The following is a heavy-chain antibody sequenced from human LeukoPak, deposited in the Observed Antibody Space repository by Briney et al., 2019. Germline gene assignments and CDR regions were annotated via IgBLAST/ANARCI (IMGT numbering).Heavy chain of an antibody. D-gene: IGHD1-7*01. Sequence: ASVKVSCKASGYTFTGYYIHWVRQAPGQGLEWMGWINPNSGGTNYAQKFQGRVTMTRDTSISTAYMELSRLRSDDTAVYYCARTLYNWNYVSYYYYMDVWGKGTTVTVSS. V-gene: IGHV1-2*02. CDR1: GYTFTGYY. J-gene: IGHJ6*03. CDR2: INPNSGGT. CDR3: ARTLYNWNYVSYYYYMDV.